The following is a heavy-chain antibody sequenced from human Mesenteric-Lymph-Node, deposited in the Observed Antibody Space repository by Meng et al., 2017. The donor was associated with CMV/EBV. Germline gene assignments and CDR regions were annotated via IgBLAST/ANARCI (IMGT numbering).Heavy chain of an antibody. CDR3: ARPHYYGSGSSPWFDP. D-gene: IGHD3-10*01. CDR2: TYYSGST. V-gene: IGHV4-39*01. Sequence: QLQLQESGPGLVKPSETLALTCTVPGGSISSSSYYWGWIHQPPGKGLEWIGSTYYSGSTYYNPSLKSRVTISVDTSKNQFSLKLSSVTAADTAVYYCARPHYYGSGSSPWFDPWGQVTLVTVSS. J-gene: IGHJ5*02. CDR1: GGSISSSSYY.